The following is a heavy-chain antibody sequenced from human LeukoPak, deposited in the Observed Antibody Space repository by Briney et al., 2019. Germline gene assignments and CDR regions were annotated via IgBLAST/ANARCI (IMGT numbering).Heavy chain of an antibody. CDR1: GFTFSSYE. Sequence: GGSLRLSCAASGFTFSSYEMNWVRQAPGKGLEWVSYISSSGSTIYYADSVKGRFTISRDNAKSSLYLQMNSLRAEDTAVYYCARFHLSYDYVWGSYRYDYYFDYWGQGTLVTVSS. CDR3: ARFHLSYDYVWGSYRYDYYFDY. J-gene: IGHJ4*02. D-gene: IGHD3-16*02. CDR2: ISSSGSTI. V-gene: IGHV3-48*03.